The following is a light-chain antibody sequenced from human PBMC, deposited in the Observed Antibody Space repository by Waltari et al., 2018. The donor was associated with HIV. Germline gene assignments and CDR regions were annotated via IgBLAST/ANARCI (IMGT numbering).Light chain of an antibody. CDR1: LNIDNY. CDR2: ATF. V-gene: IGKV1-39*01. J-gene: IGKJ2*01. Sequence: DIQMTQSPSSLSASVGDLVTISCRAGLNIDNYLNWYKQKSGQAPQLLIYATFSVKSGGPSRFSGGGSGTEFTSTINSLQPEDAATCYCQQSYSSPYTFGQGTKLEI. CDR3: QQSYSSPYT.